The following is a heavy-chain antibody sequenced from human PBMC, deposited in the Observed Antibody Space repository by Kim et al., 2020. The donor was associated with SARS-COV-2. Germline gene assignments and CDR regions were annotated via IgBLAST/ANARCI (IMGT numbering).Heavy chain of an antibody. V-gene: IGHV1-69*04. D-gene: IGHD2-21*02. CDR1: GGTFSSYA. J-gene: IGHJ4*02. CDR2: IIPILGIA. CDR3: AREVVTYNFDY. Sequence: SVKVSCKASGGTFSSYAISWVRQAPGQGLEWMGRIIPILGIANYAQKFQGRVTITADKSTSTAYMELSSLRSEDTAVYYCAREVVTYNFDYWGQGTLVTVSS.